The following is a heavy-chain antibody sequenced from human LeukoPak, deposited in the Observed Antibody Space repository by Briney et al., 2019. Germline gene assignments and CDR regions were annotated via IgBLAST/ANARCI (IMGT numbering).Heavy chain of an antibody. CDR3: ANGFTEGAFDI. D-gene: IGHD1-14*01. J-gene: IGHJ3*02. CDR1: GFTFSSYS. V-gene: IGHV3-48*04. CDR2: ISLSGSPI. Sequence: GGSLRLSCAASGFTFSSYSMNWVRQAPGKGLEWVSHISLSGSPIYYADSVKGRFTVSRDNAKNLVYLQMNSLRAEDTAVYYCANGFTEGAFDIWGQGTMVTVSS.